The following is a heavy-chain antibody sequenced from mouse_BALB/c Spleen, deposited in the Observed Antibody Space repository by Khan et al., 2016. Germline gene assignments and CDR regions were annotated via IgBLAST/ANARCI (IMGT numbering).Heavy chain of an antibody. CDR1: GYTFSNYW. J-gene: IGHJ4*01. CDR3: RRAWYSMDD. CDR2: ILPGSDRT. V-gene: IGHV1-9*01. Sequence: VELVESGAELMKPGASVKISCKATGYTFSNYWIEWVKQRPGHGLEWIGEILPGSDRTNYNEKFKGKATFTADTSSNTAYMQLISLTSEDTAVYYGRRAWYSMDDWGQGTSVTVPS.